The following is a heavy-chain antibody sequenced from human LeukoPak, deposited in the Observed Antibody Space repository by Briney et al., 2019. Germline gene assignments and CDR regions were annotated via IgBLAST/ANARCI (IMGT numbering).Heavy chain of an antibody. CDR1: GFTFSNYG. CDR3: AGNYGPYYFDY. CDR2: IWYDGSNK. D-gene: IGHD3-10*01. J-gene: IGHJ4*02. Sequence: GGPLRLSCAASGFTFSNYGMHWVRQAPGKGLEWVAVIWYDGSNKYYADSVKGRFTISRDNSKNTLYLQMNSLRAEDTAVYYCAGNYGPYYFDYWGQGTLVTVSS. V-gene: IGHV3-33*01.